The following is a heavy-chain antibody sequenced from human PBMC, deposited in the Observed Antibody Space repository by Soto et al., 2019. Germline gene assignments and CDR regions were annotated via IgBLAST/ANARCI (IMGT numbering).Heavy chain of an antibody. CDR2: ISYDGSNK. J-gene: IGHJ4*02. Sequence: GGSLRLSCAASGFTFSSYSMHWVRQAPGKGLEWVAVISYDGSNKYYADSVKGRFTISRDNSKNTLYLQMNSLRAEDTAVYYCARVSPGKTHNYFFSGYFDYWGQGTLVTVSS. CDR1: GFTFSSYS. D-gene: IGHD1-1*01. CDR3: ARVSPGKTHNYFFSGYFDY. V-gene: IGHV3-30-3*01.